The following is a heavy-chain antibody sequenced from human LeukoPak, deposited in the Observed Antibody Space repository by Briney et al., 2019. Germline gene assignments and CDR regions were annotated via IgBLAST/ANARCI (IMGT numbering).Heavy chain of an antibody. CDR2: ISPDGGIT. Sequence: GGSLRLSCAASGFTMHTYGMHWVRQAPGKGLEYVSGISPDGGITYYANSVRGRFTISRDNSKYMVYLQMVSLTTDDMAVYYCAIGAELTVYWAPGIMVAVSS. V-gene: IGHV3-64*01. CDR3: AIGAELTVY. J-gene: IGHJ4*02. CDR1: GFTMHTYG. D-gene: IGHD1-26*01.